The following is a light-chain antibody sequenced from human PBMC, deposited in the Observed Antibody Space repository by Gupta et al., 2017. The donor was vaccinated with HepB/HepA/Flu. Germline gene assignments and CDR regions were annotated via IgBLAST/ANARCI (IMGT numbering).Light chain of an antibody. J-gene: IGKJ4*01. V-gene: IGKV1-9*01. CDR1: QGISNY. CDR2: AAS. CDR3: QQLNSYPLT. Sequence: DLQLTQSTSFLSASVGDRVTITCRASQGISNYVTWYQQKSVKTPKLLIYAASTLQSGVPSRFSGSGSGTEFTLTISSLQPEDFATYYCQQLNSYPLTFGGGTKVDIK.